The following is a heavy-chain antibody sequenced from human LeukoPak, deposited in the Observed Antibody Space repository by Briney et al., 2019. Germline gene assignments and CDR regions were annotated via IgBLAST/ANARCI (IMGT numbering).Heavy chain of an antibody. J-gene: IGHJ4*02. V-gene: IGHV1-3*01. CDR1: GYTFTSYA. CDR2: INAGNGNT. CDR3: ARDSPIGSSFDY. D-gene: IGHD6-13*01. Sequence: GASVKVSCKAPGYTFTSYAMHWVRQAPGQRLEWMGWINAGNGNTKYSQKFQGRVTITRDTSASTAYMELSSLRSEDTAVYYCARDSPIGSSFDYWGQGTLVTVSS.